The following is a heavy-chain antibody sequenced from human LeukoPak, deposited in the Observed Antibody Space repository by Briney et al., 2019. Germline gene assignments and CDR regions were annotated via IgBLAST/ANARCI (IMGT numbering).Heavy chain of an antibody. CDR1: GYTLTELS. Sequence: ASVKVSCKVSGYTLTELSMHWVRQAPGKGLEWMGGFDPEDGETIYAQKFQGRVTMTEDTSTDTAYMELSSLRSEDTAVYYCATGGVYSESFDIWGQGTMVTVSS. CDR2: FDPEDGET. D-gene: IGHD1-26*01. CDR3: ATGGVYSESFDI. V-gene: IGHV1-24*01. J-gene: IGHJ3*02.